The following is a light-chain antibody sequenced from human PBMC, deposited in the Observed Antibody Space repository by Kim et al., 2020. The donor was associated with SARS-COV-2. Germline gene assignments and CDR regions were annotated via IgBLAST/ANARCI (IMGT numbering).Light chain of an antibody. CDR1: DIESQS. CDR2: NDR. CDR3: QVWDSTSEHPWV. V-gene: IGLV3-21*04. J-gene: IGLJ3*02. Sequence: PGKTAHIPCGGEDIESQSVPWCQQKPGQAPVLVIQNDRDRPSGISERFSGSNSGNTATLAISRVEAGDEADYFCQVWDSTSEHPWVFGGGTQLTVL.